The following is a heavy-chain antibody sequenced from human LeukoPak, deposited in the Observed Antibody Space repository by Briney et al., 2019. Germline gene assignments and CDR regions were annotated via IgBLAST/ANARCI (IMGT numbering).Heavy chain of an antibody. CDR2: ISWNSGSI. D-gene: IGHD6-6*01. CDR1: GFTFDDYA. Sequence: PGGSLRLPCAASGFTFDDYAMHWVRQAPGKGLEWVSGISWNSGSIGYADSVKGRFTISRDNARNSLYLQMNSLRAEDMALYYCAKDTLVKQLRYAFDIWGQGTMVTVSS. V-gene: IGHV3-9*03. CDR3: AKDTLVKQLRYAFDI. J-gene: IGHJ3*02.